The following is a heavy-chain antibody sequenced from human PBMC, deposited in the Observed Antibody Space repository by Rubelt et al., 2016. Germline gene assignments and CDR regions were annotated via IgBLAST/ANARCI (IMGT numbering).Heavy chain of an antibody. J-gene: IGHJ6*02. CDR2: INHSGST. CDR1: GGSISSSSYY. V-gene: IGHV4-39*07. CDR3: ARVGRYGMDV. Sequence: QLQLQESGPGLVKPSETLSLTCTVSGGSISSSSYYWGWIRQPPGKGLEWIGEINHSGSTNYNPSLKSRVTISVDTSKNQFSLKLSSVTAADTAVYYCARVGRYGMDVWGQGTTVTVSS.